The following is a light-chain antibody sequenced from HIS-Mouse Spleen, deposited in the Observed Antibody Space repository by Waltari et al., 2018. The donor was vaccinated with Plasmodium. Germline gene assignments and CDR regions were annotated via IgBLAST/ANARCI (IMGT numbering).Light chain of an antibody. Sequence: EIVLTQSPGTLSLSPGDRATLSCRARQSVSSSYLAWYQQKPGQATRRLSYGASSRATGSQDRFSGSGSGTDLNLTSSRLEPEDFAVYYCQQYGSSPYTFGQGTKLEIK. J-gene: IGKJ2*01. V-gene: IGKV3-20*01. CDR3: QQYGSSPYT. CDR2: GAS. CDR1: QSVSSSY.